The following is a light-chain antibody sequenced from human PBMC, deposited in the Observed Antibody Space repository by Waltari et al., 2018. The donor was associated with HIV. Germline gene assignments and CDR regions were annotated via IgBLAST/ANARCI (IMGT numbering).Light chain of an antibody. J-gene: IGLJ2*01. CDR1: SRHVGSYNL. V-gene: IGLV2-23*02. CDR2: EVS. Sequence: QSALTQPASVSGSPGQSITISCTGTSRHVGSYNLVSWYQQHPGKAPKLMIYEVSKRPSGVSNRFSGSKSGNTASLTISGLQAEDEADYYCCSYAGSSTSVFGGGTKLTVL. CDR3: CSYAGSSTSV.